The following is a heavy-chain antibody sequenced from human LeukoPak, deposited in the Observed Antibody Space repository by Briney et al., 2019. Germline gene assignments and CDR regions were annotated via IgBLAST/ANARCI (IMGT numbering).Heavy chain of an antibody. D-gene: IGHD6-13*01. CDR2: ISSSSVII. CDR1: GFTFSAFS. J-gene: IGHJ6*03. CDR3: AREIDGTAAAFYDYYMDV. Sequence: GGSLRLSCAASGFTFSAFSMNWVRQAPGKGLEWLSYISSSSVIIHYADSVKGRFTISRDNAMNSLFLQMNSLRAEDTAVYYCAREIDGTAAAFYDYYMDVWGKGTTVTVSS. V-gene: IGHV3-48*01.